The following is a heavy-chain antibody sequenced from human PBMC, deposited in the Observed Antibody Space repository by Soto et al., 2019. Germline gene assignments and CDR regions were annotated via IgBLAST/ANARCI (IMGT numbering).Heavy chain of an antibody. CDR2: LNTGNGNT. J-gene: IGHJ6*03. Sequence: QVQLVQSGAEVEKPRASVTVSCEASAYSFTSYAIHWVRQAPGQRLEWMGWLNTGNGNTKYSHKFQGRLTITGDTPANSAYMDLSTLKSEDTALYYCARGITAQEDYYYYIHVWGKGTTVTVSS. CDR1: AYSFTSYA. D-gene: IGHD1-20*01. CDR3: ARGITAQEDYYYYIHV. V-gene: IGHV1-3*04.